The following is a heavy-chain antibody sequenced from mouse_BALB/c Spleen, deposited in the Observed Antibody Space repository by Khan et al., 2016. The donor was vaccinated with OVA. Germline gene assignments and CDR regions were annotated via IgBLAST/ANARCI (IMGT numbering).Heavy chain of an antibody. V-gene: IGHV1-7*01. CDR3: ARRGEFITTATAWFAY. CDR2: INPSTGYT. Sequence: QVQLKESGAELAKPGASVKMSCKASGYTFTSYWMHWVKQRPGQGLEWIGYINPSTGYTEYNQKFKDKATLTADKSSSTAYMQLSSLTSEDSAVYYGARRGEFITTATAWFAYWGQGTLVTVSA. D-gene: IGHD1-2*01. CDR1: GYTFTSYW. J-gene: IGHJ3*01.